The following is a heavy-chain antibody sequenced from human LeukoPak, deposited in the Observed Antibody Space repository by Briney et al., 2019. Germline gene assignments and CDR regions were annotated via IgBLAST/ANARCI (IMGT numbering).Heavy chain of an antibody. CDR2: IRYDGSHK. D-gene: IGHD3-10*02. J-gene: IGHJ6*04. CDR3: AELGITMIGGV. Sequence: GGSLRLSCAASGFIFSDYVMNWLRQAPGRGLEWVAYIRYDGSHKYYIDSVKGRFTISRDNAKNSLYLQMNSLRAEDTAVYYCAELGITMIGGVWGKGTTVTISS. CDR1: GFIFSDYV. V-gene: IGHV3-30*02.